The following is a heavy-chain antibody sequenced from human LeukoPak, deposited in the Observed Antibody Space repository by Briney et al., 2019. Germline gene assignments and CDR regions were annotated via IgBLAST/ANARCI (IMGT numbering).Heavy chain of an antibody. CDR1: GYSISSGYY. CDR2: IYSGGST. Sequence: PSETLSLTCAVSGYSISSGYYWGWVRQAPGKGLEWVSVIYSGGSTYYADSVKGRFTISRNNSKNTLYLQMNSLRAEDTAVYYCAREGSYYDHAEYFQHWGQGTLVTVSS. D-gene: IGHD3-22*01. J-gene: IGHJ1*01. CDR3: AREGSYYDHAEYFQH. V-gene: IGHV3-53*01.